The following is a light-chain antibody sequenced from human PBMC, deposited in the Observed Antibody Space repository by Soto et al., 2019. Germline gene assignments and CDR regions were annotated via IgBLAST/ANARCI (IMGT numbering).Light chain of an antibody. Sequence: EIKMTKSPSTRLASVGDRVTITCRASQGIDFWLAWFQQKPGKAPKLLIQKASTLESGVPSRFSGSGSGTEFALTISSLQPDDFATYYCQQYSTSSRTFGQGTKVDIK. V-gene: IGKV1-5*03. CDR3: QQYSTSSRT. CDR2: KAS. J-gene: IGKJ1*01. CDR1: QGIDFW.